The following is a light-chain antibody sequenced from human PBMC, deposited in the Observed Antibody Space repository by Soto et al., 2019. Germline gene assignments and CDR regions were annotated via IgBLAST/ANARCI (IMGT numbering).Light chain of an antibody. V-gene: IGKV2-30*02. Sequence: DVVMTQSPLSLPVTLGQPASISCRSSQSLIHSDGNTYLNWFQQRPGQSPRRLIYEVSDRNSGVPDRFSGSGSGTDFTLKISRVEAEDVGVYYCMHGTHWSWTFGQGTEVEIK. CDR2: EVS. CDR1: QSLIHSDGNTY. CDR3: MHGTHWSWT. J-gene: IGKJ1*01.